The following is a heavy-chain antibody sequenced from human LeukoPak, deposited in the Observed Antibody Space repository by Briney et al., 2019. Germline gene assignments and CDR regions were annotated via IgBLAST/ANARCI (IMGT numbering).Heavy chain of an antibody. V-gene: IGHV3-30*02. CDR3: ARGRDVYNYWYFDL. CDR1: GFTFSSYG. J-gene: IGHJ2*01. Sequence: PGGSLRLFCAASGFTFSSYGMHWVRQAPGKGLEWVAFIRYDGSNKYYADSVKGRFTISRDNSKNTMYLQMNSLRAEDTAVYYCARGRDVYNYWYFDLWGRGTLVTVSS. CDR2: IRYDGSNK. D-gene: IGHD5-24*01.